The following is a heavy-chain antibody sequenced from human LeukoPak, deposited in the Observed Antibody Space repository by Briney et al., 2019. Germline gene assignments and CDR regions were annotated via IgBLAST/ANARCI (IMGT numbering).Heavy chain of an antibody. J-gene: IGHJ5*02. CDR1: GYTFTSYA. CDR2: MTPNDGKT. V-gene: IGHV1-8*01. Sequence: GASVKVSCKASGYTFTSYAISWVRQATGQGLEWMGWMTPNDGKTGYSQKFQGRVTLTGDTSVNTAYMELTGLTSEDTGVYYCARDDVLTPFDPWGQGTLVPVSS. D-gene: IGHD3-9*01. CDR3: ARDDVLTPFDP.